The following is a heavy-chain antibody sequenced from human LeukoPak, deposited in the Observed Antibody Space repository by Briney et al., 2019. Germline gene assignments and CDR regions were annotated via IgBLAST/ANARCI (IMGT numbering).Heavy chain of an antibody. Sequence: PGGSLRLSCAASGFTFSSYWMHWVRHAPGKGLVWVSRINSDGSSTNYADSVKDRFTISRDNAKNTLYLQMNSLRAEDTAVYYCARDPVGGRPDYWGQGTLVTVSS. V-gene: IGHV3-74*01. CDR2: INSDGSST. J-gene: IGHJ4*02. CDR3: ARDPVGGRPDY. D-gene: IGHD1-26*01. CDR1: GFTFSSYW.